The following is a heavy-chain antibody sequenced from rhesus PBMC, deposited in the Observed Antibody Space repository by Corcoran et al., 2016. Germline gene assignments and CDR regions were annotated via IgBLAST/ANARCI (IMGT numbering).Heavy chain of an antibody. Sequence: QVQLQESGPGVVKPSETLSLTCAVSGYSISSGYDWSWIRQPPGKGLEWIGYIYGSSGSTNYNPSLKIRVTISKDTSNTQFSLKLSSVTAADTAVYYCARLVITTLDYWGQGVLVTVSS. CDR2: IYGSSGST. D-gene: IGHD3-16*01. CDR1: GYSISSGYD. V-gene: IGHV4-76*01. J-gene: IGHJ4*01. CDR3: ARLVITTLDY.